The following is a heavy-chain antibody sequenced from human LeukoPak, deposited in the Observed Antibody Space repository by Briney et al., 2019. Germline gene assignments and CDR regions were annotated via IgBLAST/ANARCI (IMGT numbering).Heavy chain of an antibody. Sequence: GGSLRLXXXASGFTFXXXXXXXVRQAXGXXXXXXXXIKTKADGGTTDYAXXXXXXXTXXXDDSKNTLFLQMNSLRXXDTAVYYCTTGRYFDWLLCNYWGQGTLVTVSS. CDR2: IKTKADGGTT. D-gene: IGHD3-9*01. CDR1: GFTFXXXX. CDR3: TTGRYFDWLLCNY. V-gene: IGHV3-15*01. J-gene: IGHJ4*02.